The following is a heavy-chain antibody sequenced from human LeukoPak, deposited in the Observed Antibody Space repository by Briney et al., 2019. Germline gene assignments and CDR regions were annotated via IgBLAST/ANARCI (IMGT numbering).Heavy chain of an antibody. CDR1: GFTFSSYS. CDR3: ARGVAGPDDY. CDR2: ISSSSSYI. D-gene: IGHD6-19*01. V-gene: IGHV3-21*01. J-gene: IGHJ4*02. Sequence: PGGSLRPSCAASGFTFSSYSMNWVREAPGKGLEWVSSISSSSSYIYYADSVKGRFTISRDNAKNSLYLQMNSLRAEDTAVYYCARGVAGPDDYWGQGTLVTVSS.